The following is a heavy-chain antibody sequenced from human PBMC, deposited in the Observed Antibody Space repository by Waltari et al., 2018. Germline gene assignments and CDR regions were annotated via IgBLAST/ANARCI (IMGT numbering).Heavy chain of an antibody. CDR1: GFTFDDYA. D-gene: IGHD3-22*01. V-gene: IGHV3-9*01. J-gene: IGHJ3*01. CDR3: LKKNDEVYDRNGLVYDAFDV. CDR2: INWNSDSI. Sequence: EVQLVESGGGLVHPGRSLRLSCAASGFTFDDYAMHWVRQAPGKGLEWVAGINWNSDSIGYGDSVKCRFTISRDNARNSLYLQMNSLTTEDTAVYYCLKKNDEVYDRNGLVYDAFDVWGQGTMVTVST.